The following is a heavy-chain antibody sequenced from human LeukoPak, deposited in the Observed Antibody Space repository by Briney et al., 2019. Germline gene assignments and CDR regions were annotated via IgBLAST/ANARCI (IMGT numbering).Heavy chain of an antibody. CDR1: GFTFSSYS. CDR2: ISGSGGST. CDR3: AKDESSSPSY. D-gene: IGHD6-6*01. Sequence: PGGSLRLSCAASGFTFSSYSMNWVRQAPGKGLEWVSAISGSGGSTYYADSVKGRFTISRDNSKNTLYLQMNSLRAEDTAVYYCAKDESSSPSYWGQGTLVTVSS. J-gene: IGHJ4*02. V-gene: IGHV3-23*01.